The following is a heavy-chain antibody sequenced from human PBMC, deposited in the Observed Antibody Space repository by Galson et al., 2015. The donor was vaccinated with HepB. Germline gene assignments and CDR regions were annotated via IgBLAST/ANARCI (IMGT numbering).Heavy chain of an antibody. D-gene: IGHD1-1*01. J-gene: IGHJ6*02. V-gene: IGHV1-18*01. Sequence: SVKVSCKASGYSFTSYGISWLRQAPGQGLEWMGRLSGYDGSTNYPQSLQGRVIMTTDRSTNTGYMEVRSLRSDDTAIYYCARDSRLEIRLNNYYYYRMDVWGQGTTVTVSS. CDR3: ARDSRLEIRLNNYYYYRMDV. CDR2: LSGYDGST. CDR1: GYSFTSYG.